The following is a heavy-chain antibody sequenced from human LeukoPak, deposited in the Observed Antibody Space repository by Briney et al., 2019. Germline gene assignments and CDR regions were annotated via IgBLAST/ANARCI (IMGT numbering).Heavy chain of an antibody. V-gene: IGHV1-2*02. CDR2: INPKSGGS. J-gene: IGHJ4*02. CDR3: ARGRGGGGGIYFDY. Sequence: ASVKVSCKASGYTFTGYYMHWLRQAPGQGLEWMGWINPKSGGSNSPQKFQGRVTMTRDTSVSTAYMELSRLRSDDTAVYYGARGRGGGGGIYFDYWGQGTLVTVSS. D-gene: IGHD3-10*01. CDR1: GYTFTGYY.